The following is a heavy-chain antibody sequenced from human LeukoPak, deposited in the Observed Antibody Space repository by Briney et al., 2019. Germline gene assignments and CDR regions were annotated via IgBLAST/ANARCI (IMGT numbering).Heavy chain of an antibody. CDR2: IYTSGST. V-gene: IGHV4-4*09. Sequence: PSETLSLTCTVSGGSISSYYWSWIRQPPGKGLEWIGYIYTSGSTNYNPSLKSRVTISVDTSKNQFSLKLSSVTAADTAVYYCARADTAMATDNWFDPWGQGTLVTVSS. D-gene: IGHD5-18*01. CDR1: GGSISSYY. CDR3: ARADTAMATDNWFDP. J-gene: IGHJ5*02.